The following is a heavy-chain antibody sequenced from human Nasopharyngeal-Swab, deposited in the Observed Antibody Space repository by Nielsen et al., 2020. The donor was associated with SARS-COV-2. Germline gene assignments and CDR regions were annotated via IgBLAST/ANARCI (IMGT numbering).Heavy chain of an antibody. V-gene: IGHV4-34*01. J-gene: IGHJ2*01. CDR1: GGSPSVYY. D-gene: IGHD2/OR15-2a*01. CDR3: ARGGSIPRYFDL. Sequence: SETLSLTCGVNGGSPSVYYWSWIRQTPGKGLEWIGEVVHGGTTNYNPSFESRVTISIDTSNHQFSLKLTSVTAADTAVYFCARGGSIPRYFDLWGRGALVRVSS. CDR2: VVHGGTT.